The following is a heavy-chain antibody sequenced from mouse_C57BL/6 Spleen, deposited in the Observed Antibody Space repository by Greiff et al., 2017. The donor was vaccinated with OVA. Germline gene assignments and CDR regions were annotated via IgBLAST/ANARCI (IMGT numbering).Heavy chain of an antibody. D-gene: IGHD1-1*01. CDR3: ARIYGSSYGYAMDY. Sequence: EVKLVESGGGLVKPGGSLKLSCAASGFTFSDYGMHWVRQAPEKGLEWVAYISSGSSTIYYADTVKGRFTISSDNAKNTLFLQMTSLRSEDTAMYYCARIYGSSYGYAMDYWGQGTSVTVSS. CDR1: GFTFSDYG. J-gene: IGHJ4*01. V-gene: IGHV5-17*01. CDR2: ISSGSSTI.